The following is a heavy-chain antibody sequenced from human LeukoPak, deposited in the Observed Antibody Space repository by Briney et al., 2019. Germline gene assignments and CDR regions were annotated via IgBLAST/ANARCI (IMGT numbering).Heavy chain of an antibody. D-gene: IGHD3-22*01. CDR3: AREAQIRSSGYSFDY. CDR1: GGTFSSYA. V-gene: IGHV1-69*05. Sequence: SVKVSXKASGGTFSSYAISWVRQAPGQGLEWMGRIIPIFGTANYAQKFQGRVTITTDESTSTAYMELSSLRSEDTAVYYCAREAQIRSSGYSFDYWGQGTLVTVSS. CDR2: IIPIFGTA. J-gene: IGHJ4*02.